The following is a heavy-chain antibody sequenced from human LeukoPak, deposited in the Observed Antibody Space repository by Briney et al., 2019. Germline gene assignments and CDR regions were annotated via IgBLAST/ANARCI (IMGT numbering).Heavy chain of an antibody. CDR3: TSLTGIVGATDY. CDR1: GFTVSSSY. V-gene: IGHV3-66*01. Sequence: GGSLRLSCAASGFTVSSSYMSWVRQAPGKGLEWVSVIYSGGSTYYADSVKGRFTISRDNSKNTLYLQMNSLRAEDTAVYYCTSLTGIVGATDYWGQGTLVTVSS. J-gene: IGHJ4*02. D-gene: IGHD1-26*01. CDR2: IYSGGST.